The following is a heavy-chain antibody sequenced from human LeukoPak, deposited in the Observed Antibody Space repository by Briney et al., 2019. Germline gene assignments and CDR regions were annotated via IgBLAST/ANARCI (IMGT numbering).Heavy chain of an antibody. D-gene: IGHD3-22*01. CDR3: ARDGLVVSYDSSGGDY. V-gene: IGHV3-7*01. CDR1: GFTFSSYW. Sequence: GGSRTLSCAPSGFTFSSYWVSWVRQAPGEGLGWGANIKQNASDKTSVDSVKCRFTISRANAKNSLYLQMNRMRVEATAVYYCARDGLVVSYDSSGGDYWGQGTLVTVSS. J-gene: IGHJ4*02. CDR2: IKQNASDK.